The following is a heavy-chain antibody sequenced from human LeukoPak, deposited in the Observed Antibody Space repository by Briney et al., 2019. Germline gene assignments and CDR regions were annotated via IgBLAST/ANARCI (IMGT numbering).Heavy chain of an antibody. V-gene: IGHV3-23*01. CDR2: ISGSGGST. J-gene: IGHJ6*03. D-gene: IGHD1-26*01. CDR1: GFTFSSYA. CDR3: ASGSGSYYYYYMDV. Sequence: PGGSLRLSCAASGFTFSSYAMSWVRQAPGKGLEWVSAISGSGGSTYYADSVKGRFTISRDNSKNTLYLQMNSLRAEDTAVYYCASGSGSYYYYYMDVWGKGTTVTVSS.